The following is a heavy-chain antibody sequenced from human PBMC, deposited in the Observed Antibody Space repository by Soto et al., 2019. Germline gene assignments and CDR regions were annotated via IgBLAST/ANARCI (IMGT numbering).Heavy chain of an antibody. CDR3: TRAPVSGSYCFDF. D-gene: IGHD1-26*01. J-gene: IGHJ4*02. CDR1: GCSVSSGNYY. CDR2: IFHTGTT. V-gene: IGHV4-61*01. Sequence: SETLSLXCTVSGCSVSSGNYYWSWIRQPPGKGLEWIGYIFHTGTTNYNPSLKSRVTISLDTSMNQFSLKLSSVTPADTAVYYCTRAPVSGSYCFDFWGQGTPVTVS.